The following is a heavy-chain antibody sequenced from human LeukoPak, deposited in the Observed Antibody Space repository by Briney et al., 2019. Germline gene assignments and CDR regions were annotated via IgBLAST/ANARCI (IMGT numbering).Heavy chain of an antibody. CDR2: IWYDGSNK. Sequence: GRSLRLSCAASGFTFSSYGMHWVRQAPGKGLEWAAVIWYDGSNKYYADSVKGRFTISRDNSKNTLYLQMNSLRAEDTAVYYCARDRGDLDYWGQGTLVTVSS. CDR3: ARDRGDLDY. J-gene: IGHJ4*02. D-gene: IGHD3-10*01. V-gene: IGHV3-33*01. CDR1: GFTFSSYG.